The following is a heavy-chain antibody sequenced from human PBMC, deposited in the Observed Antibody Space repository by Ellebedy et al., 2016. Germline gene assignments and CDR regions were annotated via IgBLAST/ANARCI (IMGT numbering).Heavy chain of an antibody. D-gene: IGHD4-17*01. V-gene: IGHV4-39*07. J-gene: IGHJ6*02. CDR1: GGSISSSSYY. CDR2: IYYSGST. CDR3: ARRIDGDRDTRGRYGMDV. Sequence: GSLRLSXTVSGGSISSSSYYWGWIRQPPGKGLEWIGSIYYSGSTYYNPSLKSRVTISVDTSKNQFSLKLSSVTAADTAVYYCARRIDGDRDTRGRYGMDVWGQGTTVTVSS.